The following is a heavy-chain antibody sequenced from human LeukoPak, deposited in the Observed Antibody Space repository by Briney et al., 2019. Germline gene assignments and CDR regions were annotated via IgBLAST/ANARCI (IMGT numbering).Heavy chain of an antibody. Sequence: GASVKVSCKASGYTFTSYDINWVRQATGQGLEWMGWMNPNSGHTGYAQKFQGRVTITRNTSISTAYMELRSLRSDDTAVYYCARGGPYYYDSSGTEGDYWGQGTLVTVSS. V-gene: IGHV1-8*03. D-gene: IGHD3-22*01. J-gene: IGHJ4*02. CDR1: GYTFTSYD. CDR2: MNPNSGHT. CDR3: ARGGPYYYDSSGTEGDY.